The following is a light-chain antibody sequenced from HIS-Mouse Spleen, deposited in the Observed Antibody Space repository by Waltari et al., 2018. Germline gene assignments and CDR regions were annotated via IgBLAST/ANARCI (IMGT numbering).Light chain of an antibody. J-gene: IGLJ2*01. V-gene: IGLV3-10*01. CDR1: ALPKKY. CDR3: YSTDSSGNHRV. Sequence: SYELTQPPSVSVSPGQTAMITCSGDALPKKYAYWYQQKSGQAPVLVIYEDSKRPSGIPERFSGSSSGTMAILTISGAQVEDEADYYCYSTDSSGNHRVFGGGTKLTVL. CDR2: EDS.